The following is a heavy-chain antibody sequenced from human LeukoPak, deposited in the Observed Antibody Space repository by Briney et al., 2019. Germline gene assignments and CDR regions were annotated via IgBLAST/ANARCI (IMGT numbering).Heavy chain of an antibody. CDR1: GFSVSGYW. Sequence: GGSLRLSCAVSGFSVSGYWMTWVGQPPGKGLKGLATLKKDGSEKNYVDSVKGRFTISRDNAENSLFLQMNSLRVEDTAVYYCAREWQGGIAAAGTRIEGDYWGQGTLVAVSS. CDR3: AREWQGGIAAAGTRIEGDY. V-gene: IGHV3-7*01. J-gene: IGHJ4*02. CDR2: LKKDGSEK. D-gene: IGHD6-13*01.